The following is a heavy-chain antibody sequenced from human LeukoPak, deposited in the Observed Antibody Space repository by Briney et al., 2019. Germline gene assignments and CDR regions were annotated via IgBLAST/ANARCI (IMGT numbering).Heavy chain of an antibody. Sequence: GGSLRLSCEAFGFNFNTYSMAWVRQAPGKGLEWVSIISRASESIFYADSVKGRFTISRDNAKNSLYLQMNGLRAEDTAAYYCARGATDTARWFDPWGQGTLVTVSS. CDR2: ISRASESI. CDR3: ARGATDTARWFDP. D-gene: IGHD1-1*01. J-gene: IGHJ5*02. V-gene: IGHV3-21*01. CDR1: GFNFNTYS.